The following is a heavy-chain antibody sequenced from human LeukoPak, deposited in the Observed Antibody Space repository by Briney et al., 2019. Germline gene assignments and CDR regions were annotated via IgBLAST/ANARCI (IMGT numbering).Heavy chain of an antibody. J-gene: IGHJ4*02. Sequence: ASVTVSCKVSGYTLTELSMHWVRQAPGKGLEWMGGFDPEDGETIYAQKFQGRVTMTEDTSTDTAYMELSSLRSEDTAVYYCATLTVTTYNFDYWGQGTLVTVSS. CDR3: ATLTVTTYNFDY. CDR1: GYTLTELS. V-gene: IGHV1-24*01. CDR2: FDPEDGET. D-gene: IGHD4-17*01.